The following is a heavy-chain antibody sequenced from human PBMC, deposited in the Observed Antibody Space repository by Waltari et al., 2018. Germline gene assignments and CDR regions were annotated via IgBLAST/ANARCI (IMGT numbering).Heavy chain of an antibody. Sequence: QVQLVQSGAEVKKPGASVKVSCKASGYTFTGYYMHWVRQAPGQGLEWMGWTNPTSGGTNYAQKFQGRVTMTRDTSISTAYMELSRLRSDDTAVYYCARDNYSYYYDSSGYPDYWGQGTLVTVSS. V-gene: IGHV1-2*02. CDR1: GYTFTGYY. J-gene: IGHJ4*02. CDR2: TNPTSGGT. D-gene: IGHD3-22*01. CDR3: ARDNYSYYYDSSGYPDY.